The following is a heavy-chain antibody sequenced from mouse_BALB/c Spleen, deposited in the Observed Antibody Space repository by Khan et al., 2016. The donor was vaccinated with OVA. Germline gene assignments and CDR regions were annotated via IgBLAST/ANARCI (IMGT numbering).Heavy chain of an antibody. V-gene: IGHV1-9*01. CDR2: ILPGSGCS. D-gene: IGHD1-1*01. Sequence: QVQLKESGAELMKPGASVKISCKATGYTFSSYWLAWVKQSPGHGLEWIGEILPGSGCSNYPEKFKGQATFTADISSNTADMQLSRLKSEDSAVDYCAIVNYGIRDYVDYWGQGTTLTVSS. CDR3: AIVNYGIRDYVDY. CDR1: GYTFSSYW. J-gene: IGHJ2*01.